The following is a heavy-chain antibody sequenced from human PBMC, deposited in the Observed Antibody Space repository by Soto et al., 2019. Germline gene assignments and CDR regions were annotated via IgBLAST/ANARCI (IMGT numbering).Heavy chain of an antibody. Sequence: SVKVSCKAAGGTFSSYAISWVRQAPGQGLEWMGGIIPIFGTANYAQKFQGRVTITADESTSTAYMELSSLRSEDTAVYYCASSHYGILTGYYIPARGFDPWGQGTLVTVSS. CDR3: ASSHYGILTGYYIPARGFDP. V-gene: IGHV1-69*13. J-gene: IGHJ5*02. CDR2: IIPIFGTA. D-gene: IGHD3-9*01. CDR1: GGTFSSYA.